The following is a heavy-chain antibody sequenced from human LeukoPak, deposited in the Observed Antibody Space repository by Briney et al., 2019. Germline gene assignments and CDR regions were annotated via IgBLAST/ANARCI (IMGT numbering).Heavy chain of an antibody. Sequence: SETLSLTCAVSGYSISSGYYWGWIRQPPGKGLEWIGSIHHSGSIYYNPALQSRATISVDTSKNQFSLKLTSVTAADTAVYYCARHEYSGSYYGLSWFDPWGQGTLVTVSS. CDR1: GYSISSGYY. D-gene: IGHD1-26*01. V-gene: IGHV4-38-2*01. CDR2: IHHSGSI. CDR3: ARHEYSGSYYGLSWFDP. J-gene: IGHJ5*02.